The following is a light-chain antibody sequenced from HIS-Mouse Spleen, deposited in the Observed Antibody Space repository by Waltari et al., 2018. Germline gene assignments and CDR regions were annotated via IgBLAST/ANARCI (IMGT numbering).Light chain of an antibody. V-gene: IGLV2-14*01. CDR2: EVS. CDR3: SSYTSSSTPYV. Sequence: QSALTQPASVSGSPGPSITISCTGTSRDVGGYHYVPWYQHHPGKAPKLMIYEVSNRPSGVSNRFSGSKSGNTASLTISGLQAEDEADYYCSSYTSSSTPYVFGTGTKVTVL. J-gene: IGLJ1*01. CDR1: SRDVGGYHY.